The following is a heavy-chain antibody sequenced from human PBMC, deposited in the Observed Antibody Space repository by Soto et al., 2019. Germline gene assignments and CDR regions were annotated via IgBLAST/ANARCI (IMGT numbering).Heavy chain of an antibody. CDR3: ARVHVMVVAGSTFDY. Sequence: TLSLTCTCSGYSISIGSYWAWIRQPAGKGPEWIASIYHGGTTFYNPSLKSRIAISVDTSNNQFSLKLTSVTAADTAVYYCARVHVMVVAGSTFDYWGHGTLVTVSS. CDR1: GYSISIGSY. V-gene: IGHV4-38-2*02. J-gene: IGHJ4*01. CDR2: IYHGGTT. D-gene: IGHD6-19*01.